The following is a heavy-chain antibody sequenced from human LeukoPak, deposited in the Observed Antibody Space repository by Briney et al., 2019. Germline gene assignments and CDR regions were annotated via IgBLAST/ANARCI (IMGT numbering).Heavy chain of an antibody. CDR3: ARGFGESHFDY. Sequence: GGSLRLSCAASGFTFRTYDMHLVRQAPGKGLEWVSFIRYGGSNKYYADSVKGRFTISRDNSNNTLYLQMNSLRPDDTAVYFWARGFGESHFDYWGQGTLVTVSS. CDR2: IRYGGSNK. J-gene: IGHJ4*02. V-gene: IGHV3-30*02. D-gene: IGHD3-16*01. CDR1: GFTFRTYD.